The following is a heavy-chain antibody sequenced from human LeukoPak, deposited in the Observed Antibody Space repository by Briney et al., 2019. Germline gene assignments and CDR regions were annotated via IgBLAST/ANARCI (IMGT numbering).Heavy chain of an antibody. D-gene: IGHD3-22*01. CDR3: ARGFMDITMIVVVIDNWFDP. V-gene: IGHV4-59*01. CDR1: GGSISSYY. Sequence: PSETLSLTCTVSGGSISSYYWSWIRQPPGKGLEWIGYIYYSGTTNYNPSLKSRVTISVDTSKNQFSLKLSSVTAADTAVYYCARGFMDITMIVVVIDNWFDPWGQGTLVTVSS. CDR2: IYYSGTT. J-gene: IGHJ5*02.